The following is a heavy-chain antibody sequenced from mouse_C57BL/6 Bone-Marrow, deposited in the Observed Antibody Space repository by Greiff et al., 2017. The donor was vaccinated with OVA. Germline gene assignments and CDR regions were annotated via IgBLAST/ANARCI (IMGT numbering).Heavy chain of an antibody. D-gene: IGHD1-1*01. CDR1: GYTFTDYY. Sequence: VKLVESGAELVKPGASVKISCKASGYTFTDYYINWVKQRPGQGLEWIGKIGPGSGSTYYNEKFKGKATLTADKSSSTAYMQLSSLTSEDSAVYFCASQKSSNYWYFDVWGTGTTVTVSS. J-gene: IGHJ1*03. V-gene: IGHV1-77*01. CDR3: ASQKSSNYWYFDV. CDR2: IGPGSGST.